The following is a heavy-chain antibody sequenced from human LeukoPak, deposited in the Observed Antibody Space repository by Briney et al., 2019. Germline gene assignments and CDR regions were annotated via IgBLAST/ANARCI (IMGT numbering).Heavy chain of an antibody. Sequence: PGGSLRLSCAVSGFTFSNYAMSWVRQAPGKGLEWVSSISSSSSYIYYADSVKGRFTISRDNAKNSLYLQMNSLRAEDTAVYYCARGTYDYVWGGYRTSFLPPFDYWGQGTLVTVSS. CDR3: ARGTYDYVWGGYRTSFLPPFDY. D-gene: IGHD3-16*02. J-gene: IGHJ4*02. V-gene: IGHV3-21*01. CDR1: GFTFSNYA. CDR2: ISSSSSYI.